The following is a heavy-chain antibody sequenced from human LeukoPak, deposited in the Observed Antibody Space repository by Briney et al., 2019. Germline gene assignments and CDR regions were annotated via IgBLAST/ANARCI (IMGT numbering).Heavy chain of an antibody. J-gene: IGHJ4*02. Sequence: GGSLRLSCAASGFTFSSYAMSWVRQAPGKGLEWVSPISGSGGRTYSAASVKGRFTISRDNSKNTLYLQMNSLRAEDTAVYYCAKVISGSYYYWGQGTLVTVSS. D-gene: IGHD1-26*01. CDR1: GFTFSSYA. CDR3: AKVISGSYYY. CDR2: ISGSGGRT. V-gene: IGHV3-23*01.